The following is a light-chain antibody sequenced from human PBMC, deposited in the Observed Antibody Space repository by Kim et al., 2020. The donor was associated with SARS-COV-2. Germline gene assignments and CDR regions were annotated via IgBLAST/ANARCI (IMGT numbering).Light chain of an antibody. J-gene: IGLJ2*01. CDR1: HLIVYY. CDR3: NSRDSSGNLVV. CDR2: DKN. V-gene: IGLV3-19*01. Sequence: ALVQTVSITTQRDHLIVYYAIWYHQKPGQAPALLIFDKNSRPSGIPDRFSGSSSGNTASLSITGSQAEDEADYYCNSRDSSGNLVVFGGGTKLTVL.